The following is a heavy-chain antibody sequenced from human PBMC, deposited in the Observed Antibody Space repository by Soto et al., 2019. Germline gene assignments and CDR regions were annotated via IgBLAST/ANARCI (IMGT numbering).Heavy chain of an antibody. CDR1: GGSISSNNYY. J-gene: IGHJ4*02. CDR2: FYYSGST. Sequence: PSETLSLTCSVSGGSISSNNYYGGWIRQPPGKGLEWIGSFYYSGSTYYTPSLKSRVTISVDTSKNQFSLKLGSVTAADTAVYYCTRPHHNGWSDYWGQGTLVTVSS. CDR3: TRPHHNGWSDY. V-gene: IGHV4-39*01. D-gene: IGHD6-19*01.